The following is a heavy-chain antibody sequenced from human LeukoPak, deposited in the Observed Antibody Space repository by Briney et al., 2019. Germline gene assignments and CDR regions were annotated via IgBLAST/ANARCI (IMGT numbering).Heavy chain of an antibody. D-gene: IGHD1-26*01. CDR3: ARGSGSYRPLYFFDY. CDR2: IYTSGST. V-gene: IGHV4-4*07. J-gene: IGHJ4*02. Sequence: NPSETLSLTRSVSGGSFSNYYWTWIRQPAGKGLEWIGRIYTSGSTNYNPFFKSRVTMSLDTSQREVSLTLTSMTAADTAVYFCARGSGSYRPLYFFDYWGQGTLVTVSS. CDR1: GGSFSNYY.